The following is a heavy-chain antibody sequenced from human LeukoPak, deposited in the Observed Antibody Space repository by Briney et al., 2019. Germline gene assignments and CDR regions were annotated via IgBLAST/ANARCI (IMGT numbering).Heavy chain of an antibody. V-gene: IGHV3-23*01. CDR1: GFTFSNYA. CDR2: ISDSGGST. CDR3: AKVTNSGWYGGFDY. J-gene: IGHJ4*02. Sequence: GGSLRLSWAASGFTFSNYAMSWVRQAPGKGLEWVSVISDSGGSTYYADSVKGRFTISRDNSKNTLYLQMKSLRAEDTAVYYCAKVTNSGWYGGFDYWGQGTLVTVSS. D-gene: IGHD6-19*01.